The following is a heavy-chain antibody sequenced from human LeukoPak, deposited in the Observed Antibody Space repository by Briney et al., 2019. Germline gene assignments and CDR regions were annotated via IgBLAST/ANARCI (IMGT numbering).Heavy chain of an antibody. CDR3: ARDPDYGDYEN. J-gene: IGHJ4*02. Sequence: GRSLRLSCAASGFTFSSYGMHWVRQAPGKGLEWVAVIWYDGSNKYYADSVKGRFTISRDNSKNTLYLQMNSLRAEDTAVYYCARDPDYGDYENWGQGTLVTVSS. CDR2: IWYDGSNK. V-gene: IGHV3-33*01. CDR1: GFTFSSYG. D-gene: IGHD4-17*01.